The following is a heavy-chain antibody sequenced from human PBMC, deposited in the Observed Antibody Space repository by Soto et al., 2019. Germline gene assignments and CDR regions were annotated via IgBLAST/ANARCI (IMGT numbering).Heavy chain of an antibody. V-gene: IGHV1-18*01. CDR2: ISAYNGNT. CDR3: ARVGCRSTSCYLGWFDP. J-gene: IGHJ5*02. Sequence: QVQLVQSGAEVKKPGASVQVSCKASGYTFTSYGISWVRQAPGQGLEWMGWISAYNGNTNYAQKLQGRVTMTTDTSTSTAYMELRSLRADDTAVYYCARVGCRSTSCYLGWFDPWGQGTLVTVSS. D-gene: IGHD2-2*01. CDR1: GYTFTSYG.